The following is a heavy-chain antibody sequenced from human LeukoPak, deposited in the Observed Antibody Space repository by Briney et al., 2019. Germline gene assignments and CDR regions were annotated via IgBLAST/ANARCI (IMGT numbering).Heavy chain of an antibody. D-gene: IGHD6-6*01. CDR2: ISSSSRYI. Sequence: PGGSLRLSCAASGFTFSSYSMNWVRQAPGKGLEWVSSISSSSRYIYYADSVKGRFTISRDNAKNSLYLQMNSLRAEDTAVYYCARGRSIAARQDWFDPWGQGTLVTVSS. J-gene: IGHJ5*02. CDR3: ARGRSIAARQDWFDP. CDR1: GFTFSSYS. V-gene: IGHV3-21*01.